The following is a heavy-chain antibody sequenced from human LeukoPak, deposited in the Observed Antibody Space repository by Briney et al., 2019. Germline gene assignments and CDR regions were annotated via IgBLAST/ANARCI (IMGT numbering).Heavy chain of an antibody. CDR1: GYTFTSYC. J-gene: IGHJ4*02. CDR2: ICAYNGNT. CDR3: VRCGTYYYDISGYSYPRGYLDY. Sequence: ASVKVSCKASGYTFTSYCISWVPQAPGPGLEWMGWICAYNGNTNYAQKLQGRVTMTTDTTTSTAYMELRTLRYDETAVCYCVRCGTYYYDISGYSYPRGYLDYWGQGTLVTVSS. D-gene: IGHD3-22*01. V-gene: IGHV1-18*01.